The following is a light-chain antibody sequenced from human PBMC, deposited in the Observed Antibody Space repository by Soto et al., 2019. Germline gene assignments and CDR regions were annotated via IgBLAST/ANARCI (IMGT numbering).Light chain of an antibody. J-gene: IGKJ4*01. V-gene: IGKV1-12*01. CDR2: AAS. CDR3: QHTTSFPLT. Sequence: DIQVTQSPSSVSASVGDRVTITCRASQGITSWLAWYQQKPGRDPKLLIYAASSLKSGVPSRFSGSGSGTDFTLPISSLQPEDFATYYCQHTTSFPLTFGGGTKVAIK. CDR1: QGITSW.